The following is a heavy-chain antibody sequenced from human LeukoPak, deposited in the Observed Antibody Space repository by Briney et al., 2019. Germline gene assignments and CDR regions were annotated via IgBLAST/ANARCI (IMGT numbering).Heavy chain of an antibody. CDR2: IYYSGST. V-gene: IGHV4-59*01. Sequence: SETLSLTCTVSGGSISSYYWSWIRQPPGKGLEWIGYIYYSGSTNYNPSLKSRVTISVDTSENQFSLKLSSVTAADTAVYYCARTYYDILTGYYSFDYWGQGTLVTVSS. CDR1: GGSISSYY. D-gene: IGHD3-9*01. CDR3: ARTYYDILTGYYSFDY. J-gene: IGHJ4*02.